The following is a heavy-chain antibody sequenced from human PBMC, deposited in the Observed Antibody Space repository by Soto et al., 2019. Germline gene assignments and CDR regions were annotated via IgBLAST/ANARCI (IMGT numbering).Heavy chain of an antibody. CDR3: AKEASRGYSGYGTAGAFDI. Sequence: GTRRLSCAAAGLNFSSYAMSWVRQAPGKGLELVSAISGSGGSTYYADSVKGRFTISRDNSKNTLYLQMNRLRAEDTAVYYCAKEASRGYSGYGTAGAFDIWGQGTMVTVSS. CDR2: ISGSGGST. J-gene: IGHJ3*02. D-gene: IGHD5-12*01. V-gene: IGHV3-23*01. CDR1: GLNFSSYA.